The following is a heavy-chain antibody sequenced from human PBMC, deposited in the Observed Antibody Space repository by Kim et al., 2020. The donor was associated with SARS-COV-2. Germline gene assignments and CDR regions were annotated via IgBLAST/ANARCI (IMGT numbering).Heavy chain of an antibody. CDR1: GYTFTSYG. D-gene: IGHD3-16*02. V-gene: IGHV1-18*04. Sequence: ASVKVSCKASGYTFTSYGISWVRQAPGQGLECMGWISAYNGNTNYAQKLQGRVTMTTDTSTSTAYMELRSLRSDDTAVYYCARTGLYDYVWGSYRSNWFDPWGQGTLVTVSS. CDR2: ISAYNGNT. CDR3: ARTGLYDYVWGSYRSNWFDP. J-gene: IGHJ5*02.